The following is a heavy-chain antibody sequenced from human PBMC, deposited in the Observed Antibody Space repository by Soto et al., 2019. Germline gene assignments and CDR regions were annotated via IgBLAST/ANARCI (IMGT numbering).Heavy chain of an antibody. Sequence: SETLSLTCAVYGGSFSGYYWSWIRQPPGKGLEWIGEINHSGSTNYNPSLKSRVTISVDTSKNQFSLKLSSVTAADTAVYYCARGLGYYDSSGYYTSGYWGQGTLVTVSS. CDR1: GGSFSGYY. V-gene: IGHV4-34*01. D-gene: IGHD3-22*01. CDR2: INHSGST. J-gene: IGHJ4*02. CDR3: ARGLGYYDSSGYYTSGY.